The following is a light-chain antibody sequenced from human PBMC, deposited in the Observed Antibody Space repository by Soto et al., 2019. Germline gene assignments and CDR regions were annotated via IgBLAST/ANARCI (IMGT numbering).Light chain of an antibody. CDR2: AAS. CDR3: QKYNNAPRT. V-gene: IGKV1-27*01. CDR1: QGISNY. Sequence: DIQMTQSPSSLSASVGDTVTITCRASQGISNYLAWYQQKPGQVPNLLIYAASTLQSGVPSRFSCSGSGTDFTLTISSLRPEDVATYYCQKYNNAPRTFGQGTKVEI. J-gene: IGKJ1*01.